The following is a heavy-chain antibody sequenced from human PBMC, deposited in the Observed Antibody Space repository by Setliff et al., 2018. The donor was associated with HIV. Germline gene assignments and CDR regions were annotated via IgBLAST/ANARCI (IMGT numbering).Heavy chain of an antibody. D-gene: IGHD2-21*01. CDR2: IYSGSSSA. CDR3: AKEPSSCSAPRPSLCGYFDS. J-gene: IGHJ4*01. Sequence: GGYLRLSCVTSGITFINAAMAWVRQAPGKGPEWISFIYSGSSSADFADSVKGRFTISRDNSRNTLFLQMNSLRAEDTAVYYCAKEPSSCSAPRPSLCGYFDSWGQGTQVTVSS. V-gene: IGHV3-23*03. CDR1: GITFINAA.